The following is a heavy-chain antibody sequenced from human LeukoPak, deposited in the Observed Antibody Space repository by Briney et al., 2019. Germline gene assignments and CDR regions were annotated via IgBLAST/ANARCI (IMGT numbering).Heavy chain of an antibody. J-gene: IGHJ4*02. V-gene: IGHV4-59*08. CDR3: ARRSESSGYQFDY. CDR1: GGSISSDY. Sequence: SETLSLTCTVSGGSISSDYWSWIRQPPGKGLEWIGYIFYSGSTNYNPSLKSRVTISVDTSKNQFSLKLSSVTAADTAVYYCARRSESSGYQFDYWGQGTLVTVSP. D-gene: IGHD3-22*01. CDR2: IFYSGST.